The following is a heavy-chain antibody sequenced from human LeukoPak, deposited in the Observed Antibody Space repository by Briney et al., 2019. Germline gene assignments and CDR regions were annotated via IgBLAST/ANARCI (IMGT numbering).Heavy chain of an antibody. Sequence: SVKVSCKASGGTFSSYAISWVRQAPRQGLEWMGGIIPIFGTANYAQKLQGRVTITADESTSTAYMELSSLRSEDTAVYYCARDRLATRWFDPWGQGTLVTVSS. CDR2: IIPIFGTA. J-gene: IGHJ5*02. CDR3: ARDRLATRWFDP. V-gene: IGHV1-69*13. D-gene: IGHD6-19*01. CDR1: GGTFSSYA.